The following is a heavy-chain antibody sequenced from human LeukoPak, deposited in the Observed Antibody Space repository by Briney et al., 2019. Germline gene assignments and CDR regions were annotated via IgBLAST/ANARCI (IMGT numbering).Heavy chain of an antibody. Sequence: ASVKVSCKASGYTFTSYDINWVRQATGQGLEWMGWMDPNSGNTGYAQKFQGRVTMTRNTSISTAYMELSSLRSEDTAVYYCARVHDYGDYALQHWGQGTLVTVSS. V-gene: IGHV1-8*01. CDR1: GYTFTSYD. J-gene: IGHJ1*01. CDR2: MDPNSGNT. D-gene: IGHD4-17*01. CDR3: ARVHDYGDYALQH.